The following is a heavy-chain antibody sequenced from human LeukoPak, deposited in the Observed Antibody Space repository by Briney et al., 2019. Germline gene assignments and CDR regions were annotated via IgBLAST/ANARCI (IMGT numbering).Heavy chain of an antibody. Sequence: GASVKVSCKASGYTFTSYGISWVRQAPGQGLEWMGWISAYNGNTNYAQKLQGRVTMTTDTSTSTAYMELRSLRSDDTAVYYCARDLGSSRYYEANDAFDIWGQGTMVTVSS. J-gene: IGHJ3*02. V-gene: IGHV1-18*01. CDR1: GYTFTSYG. CDR3: ARDLGSSRYYEANDAFDI. D-gene: IGHD3-22*01. CDR2: ISAYNGNT.